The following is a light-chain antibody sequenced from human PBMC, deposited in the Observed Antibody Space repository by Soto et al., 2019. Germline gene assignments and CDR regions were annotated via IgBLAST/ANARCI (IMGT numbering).Light chain of an antibody. J-gene: IGKJ4*01. CDR3: QQRFNLPLT. CDR2: DAS. Sequence: EIVLTQSPATLFLSPGERATLSCRASQSVSSSFAWYLQKPGQAPRLLIYDASNRATGIPARFSGSGSGTDFTLTISSLEPEDFAVYYCQQRFNLPLTFGGGTKVEIK. V-gene: IGKV3-11*01. CDR1: QSVSSS.